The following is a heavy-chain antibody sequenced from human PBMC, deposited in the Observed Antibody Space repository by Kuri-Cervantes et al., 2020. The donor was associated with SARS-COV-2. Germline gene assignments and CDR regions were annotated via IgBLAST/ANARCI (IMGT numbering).Heavy chain of an antibody. J-gene: IGHJ5*02. CDR2: IYHSGST. V-gene: IGHV4-4*02. CDR1: GGSISSNW. Sequence: SQTLSLTCVVSGGSISSNWWTWVRHPPGKGLEWIGEIYHSGSTNYSPSLGGRATISLDKSKNQFSLKLGSVTAADTAVYYCARGGYGDYLSWGQGTLVTVSS. CDR3: ARGGYGDYLS. D-gene: IGHD4-17*01.